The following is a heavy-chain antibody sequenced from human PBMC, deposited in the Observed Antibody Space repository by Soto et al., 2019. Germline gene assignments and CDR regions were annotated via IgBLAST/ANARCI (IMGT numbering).Heavy chain of an antibody. V-gene: IGHV3-48*01. J-gene: IGHJ5*02. Sequence: EVQLVESGGGLVQPGGSLRLSCAASGFTFSSYSMNWVRQAPGKGLEWVSYVSSSGSIIYYADSVKGRFTISRDNAKNSLYLQMNSLRAEDTAVYYCARDDSSSWFVHWGQGTLVTVSS. CDR2: VSSSGSII. CDR3: ARDDSSSWFVH. D-gene: IGHD6-13*01. CDR1: GFTFSSYS.